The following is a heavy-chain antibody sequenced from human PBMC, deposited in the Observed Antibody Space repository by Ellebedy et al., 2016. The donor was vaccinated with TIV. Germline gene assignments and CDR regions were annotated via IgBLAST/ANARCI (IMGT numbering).Heavy chain of an antibody. CDR2: ISSDSGTI. CDR3: ARRYYDSRGDPFDY. J-gene: IGHJ4*02. V-gene: IGHV3-21*01. D-gene: IGHD3-22*01. CDR1: GFTFSNYW. Sequence: GESLKISCAASGFTFSNYWMGWVRQAPGKGLEWVSVISSDSGTIVYADSVRGRFTISRDNAKNSLFLQMNNLRVEDTAVYYCARRYYDSRGDPFDYWGQGTLVTVSS.